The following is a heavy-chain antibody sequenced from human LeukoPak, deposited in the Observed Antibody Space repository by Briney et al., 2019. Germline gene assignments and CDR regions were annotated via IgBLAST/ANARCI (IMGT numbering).Heavy chain of an antibody. J-gene: IGHJ4*02. V-gene: IGHV4-39*01. CDR2: IYYSGNT. CDR3: ATPGLARAY. CDR1: GGSISSSSYY. Sequence: NPSETLSLTCTVSGGSISSSSYYWGWIRQPPGKGLEWIGSIYYSGNTYYNASLKSRVTISGDTSRNQFSLILSSVTAADTAVYYCATPGLARAYWGQGTLVTVSP.